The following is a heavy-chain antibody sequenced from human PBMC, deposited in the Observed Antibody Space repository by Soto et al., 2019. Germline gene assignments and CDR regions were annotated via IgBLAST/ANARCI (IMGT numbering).Heavy chain of an antibody. Sequence: ASVKVSCKASGYTFTSYYMHWVRQAPGQGLEWMGIINPSGGSTSYAQKFQGRVTMTRDTSTSTVYMELSSLRSEDTAVYYCARPEYSSLGVSGAFDYWGQGPLVTASS. D-gene: IGHD6-6*01. J-gene: IGHJ4*02. CDR1: GYTFTSYY. CDR2: INPSGGST. CDR3: ARPEYSSLGVSGAFDY. V-gene: IGHV1-46*01.